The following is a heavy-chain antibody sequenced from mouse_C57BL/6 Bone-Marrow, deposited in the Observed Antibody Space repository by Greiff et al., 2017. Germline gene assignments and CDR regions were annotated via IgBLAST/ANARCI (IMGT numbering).Heavy chain of an antibody. CDR2: IYPRSGNT. V-gene: IGHV1-81*01. CDR1: GYTFTSYG. Sequence: VQLQESGAELARPGASVKLSCKASGYTFTSYGISWVKQRTGQGLEWIGEIYPRSGNTYYNEKFKGKATLTADKSSSTAYMELRSLTSEDSAVYFCARSSGSSPYYFDYWGQGTTLTVSS. D-gene: IGHD1-1*01. J-gene: IGHJ2*01. CDR3: ARSSGSSPYYFDY.